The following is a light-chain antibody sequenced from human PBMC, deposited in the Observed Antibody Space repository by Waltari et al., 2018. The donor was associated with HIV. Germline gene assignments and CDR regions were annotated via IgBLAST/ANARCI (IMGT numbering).Light chain of an antibody. J-gene: IGLJ3*02. Sequence: QTVVTQEPSFSVSPGGTVTLPCGLASGPVPIKHYPPGYQPSPCQAPRHPIYTTNTRASGVPDRFSVSILGSKAGLTIAGAQADDECDYYCVLYLGHGIWMFGGWTKLTVL. V-gene: IGLV8-61*01. CDR2: TTN. CDR3: VLYLGHGIWM. CDR1: SGPVPIKHY.